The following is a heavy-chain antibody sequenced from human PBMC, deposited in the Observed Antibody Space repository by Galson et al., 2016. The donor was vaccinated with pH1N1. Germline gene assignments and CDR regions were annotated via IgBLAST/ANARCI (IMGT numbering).Heavy chain of an antibody. J-gene: IGHJ4*02. Sequence: PALVKPTQTLTLTCTFSGFSLSTSGMCVSWIRQPPGKALEWLALIDWDDDKYYSTSLKTRLTISKDTSKNQVVLTMTNMDPVDTATYYCARIQYGDHVGYFDYWGQGTLVTVSS. D-gene: IGHD4-17*01. CDR3: ARIQYGDHVGYFDY. V-gene: IGHV2-70*01. CDR2: IDWDDDK. CDR1: GFSLSTSGMC.